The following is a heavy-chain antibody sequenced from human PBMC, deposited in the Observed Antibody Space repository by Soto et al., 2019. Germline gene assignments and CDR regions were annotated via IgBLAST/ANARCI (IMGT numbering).Heavy chain of an antibody. CDR3: ARESVDCSSTSCPPDAFDI. J-gene: IGHJ3*02. CDR1: GYTFTVYY. D-gene: IGHD2-2*01. V-gene: IGHV1-2*04. Sequence: ASLKVSCKASGYTFTVYYMHWVRQAPGQGLEWMGWINPNSGGTNYAQKFQGWVTMTRDTSISTAYMELSRLRSDDTAVYYCARESVDCSSTSCPPDAFDIWGQGTMVTVSS. CDR2: INPNSGGT.